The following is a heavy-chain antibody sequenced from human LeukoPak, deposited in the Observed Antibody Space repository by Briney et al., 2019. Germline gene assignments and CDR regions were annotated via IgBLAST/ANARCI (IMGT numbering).Heavy chain of an antibody. Sequence: GGSLRLSCAASGFTFSTSVMHWVRQAPGNGLEWLSFIRFDGSEKYYADSVKARFSISRDNSMNTLYLQMNSLRPEDTAVYYCAKQGLVPATAGDWGQGTLVTVSS. CDR1: GFTFSTSV. CDR3: AKQGLVPATAGD. D-gene: IGHD2-2*01. CDR2: IRFDGSEK. V-gene: IGHV3-30*02. J-gene: IGHJ4*01.